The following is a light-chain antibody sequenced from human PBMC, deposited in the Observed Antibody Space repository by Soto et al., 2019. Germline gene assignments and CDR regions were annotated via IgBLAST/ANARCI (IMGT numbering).Light chain of an antibody. V-gene: IGKV3-11*01. Sequence: IGLTQSPATLSLSPGERATLSCRASQSVSSYLAWYQQKPGQAPRLLIYDASNRATGIPARFSGSGSGTDFTLTISSLEPEDFAVYYCQQRSNWPTITFGQGTRLEIK. CDR3: QQRSNWPTIT. CDR1: QSVSSY. CDR2: DAS. J-gene: IGKJ5*01.